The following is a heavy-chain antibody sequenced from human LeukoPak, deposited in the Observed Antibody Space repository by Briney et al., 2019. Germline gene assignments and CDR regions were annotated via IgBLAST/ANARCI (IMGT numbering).Heavy chain of an antibody. CDR2: INHSGST. D-gene: IGHD3-10*01. V-gene: IGHV4-34*01. J-gene: IGHJ5*02. CDR1: GGSFSGYY. CDR3: ARHPGFAMVRGALNWFDP. Sequence: SETLSLTCAVYGGSFSGYYWSWIRQPPGKGLEWIGEINHSGSTNYNPSLKSRVTISVDTSKNQFSLKLSSVTAADTAVYYCARHPGFAMVRGALNWFDPWGQGTLVTVSS.